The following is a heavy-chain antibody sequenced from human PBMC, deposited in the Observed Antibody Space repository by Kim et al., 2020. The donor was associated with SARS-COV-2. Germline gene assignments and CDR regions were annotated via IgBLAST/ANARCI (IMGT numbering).Heavy chain of an antibody. V-gene: IGHV3-74*01. Sequence: GGSLRLSCAASGFSFSSSWMHWVRQAPGKGLVWVSRIYSDGSATTYVDSVKGRFTISRDNAKNTLHLQMNSLRAEDTAVYFCARASSYALAVWSQGTTVT. J-gene: IGHJ6*02. CDR2: IYSDGSAT. CDR1: GFSFSSSW. CDR3: ARASSYALAV.